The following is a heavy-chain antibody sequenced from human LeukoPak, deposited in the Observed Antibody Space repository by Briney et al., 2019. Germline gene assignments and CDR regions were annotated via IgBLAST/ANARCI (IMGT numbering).Heavy chain of an antibody. D-gene: IGHD3-10*02. Sequence: GGSLRLSCAASGFTFSSYEMNGVRQAPGKGLEWVSYISSSGSTIYYADSVKGRFTISRDNAKNSLYLQMKSLRAEDTAVYYCAELGITMIGGVWGKGTTVTISS. CDR2: ISSSGSTI. CDR3: AELGITMIGGV. V-gene: IGHV3-48*03. J-gene: IGHJ6*04. CDR1: GFTFSSYE.